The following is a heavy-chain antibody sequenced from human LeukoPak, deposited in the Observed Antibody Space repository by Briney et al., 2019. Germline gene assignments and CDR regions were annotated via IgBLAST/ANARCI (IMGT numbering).Heavy chain of an antibody. J-gene: IGHJ4*02. V-gene: IGHV4-59*01. CDR3: AREGEMATIDY. CDR2: IYYSGST. D-gene: IGHD5-24*01. CDR1: GGSISSYY. Sequence: PSETLSLTCTVSGGSISSYYWSWIRQPPGKGLEWIGYIYYSGSTNYNPSLKSRVTISVDTSKNQFSLKLSSLTAADTAVYYCAREGEMATIDYWGQGTLVTVSS.